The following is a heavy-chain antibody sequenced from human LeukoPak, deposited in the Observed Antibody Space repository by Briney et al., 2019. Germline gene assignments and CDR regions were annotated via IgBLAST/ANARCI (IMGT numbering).Heavy chain of an antibody. Sequence: GESLKISCKGSGYSFTSYWIGWVRQMPGKGLEWMGIIYPGDSDTRYSPSFQGQVTISADKSISTAYLQWSSLKASDTAMYYCARPFGGVIAPYDAFDIWGQGTMVTVSS. V-gene: IGHV5-51*01. D-gene: IGHD3-16*02. J-gene: IGHJ3*02. CDR2: IYPGDSDT. CDR3: ARPFGGVIAPYDAFDI. CDR1: GYSFTSYW.